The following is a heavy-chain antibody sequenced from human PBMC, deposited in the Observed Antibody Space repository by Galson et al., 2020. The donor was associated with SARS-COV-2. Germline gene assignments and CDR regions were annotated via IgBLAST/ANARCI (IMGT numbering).Heavy chain of an antibody. CDR2: ISGTSRTI. CDR3: ARDGQRGYDRDC. CDR1: GFTFSTYS. J-gene: IGHJ4*02. D-gene: IGHD5-18*01. Sequence: GGSLRLSCAASGFTFSTYSMNWVRQAPGKGLEWLSHISGTSRTIYYADSVKGRFSISRDNAQNTLYLQMNSLRAEDTAVYYCARDGQRGYDRDCWGQGTLVTVSS. V-gene: IGHV3-48*01.